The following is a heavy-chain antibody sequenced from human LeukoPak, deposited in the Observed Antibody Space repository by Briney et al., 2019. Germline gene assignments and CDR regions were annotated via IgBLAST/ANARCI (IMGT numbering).Heavy chain of an antibody. CDR1: GGSISSSSYY. J-gene: IGHJ4*02. CDR3: AVGYYDSSGQTIGDY. V-gene: IGHV4-39*01. Sequence: KASETLSLTCTVSGGSISSSSYYWGWIRQPPGKGLEWIGSIYYSGSTYYNPSLKSRVTTSVDTSKNQFSLKLSSVTAADTAVYYCAVGYYDSSGQTIGDYWGQGTLVTVSS. D-gene: IGHD3-22*01. CDR2: IYYSGST.